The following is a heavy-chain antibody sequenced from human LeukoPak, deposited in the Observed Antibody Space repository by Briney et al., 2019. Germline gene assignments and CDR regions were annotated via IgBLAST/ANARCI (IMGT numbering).Heavy chain of an antibody. CDR3: ARGPTRANSSDY. D-gene: IGHD2/OR15-2a*01. J-gene: IGHJ4*02. V-gene: IGHV3-7*01. CDR1: GFTFSSYW. Sequence: PGGSLRLSCAASGFTFSSYWMSWVRQPPGKGLEWVAKIKQDGSEKYYVDSVKGRFTISRDNAKNSQYLQMNSLRAEDTAVYYCARGPTRANSSDYWGQGTLLTVSS. CDR2: IKQDGSEK.